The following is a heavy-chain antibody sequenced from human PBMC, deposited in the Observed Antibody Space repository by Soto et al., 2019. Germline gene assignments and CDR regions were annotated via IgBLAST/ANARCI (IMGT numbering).Heavy chain of an antibody. CDR3: AKVLYASESFDSEEAPYGMDV. CDR1: GFPFSRYD. CDR2: LWFDGSNE. Sequence: GGSLRLSCAASGFPFSRYDMHWVRQAPGKGLEWVAVLWFDGSNEYYADPVQGRFTISRDNSKNTLYLQMDSLRAEDTAVYYCAKVLYASESFDSEEAPYGMDVWGQGTTVTVSS. V-gene: IGHV3-33*06. D-gene: IGHD3-10*01. J-gene: IGHJ6*02.